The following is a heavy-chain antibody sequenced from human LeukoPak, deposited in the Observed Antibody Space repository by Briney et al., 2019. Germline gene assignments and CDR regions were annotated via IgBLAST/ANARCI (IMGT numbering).Heavy chain of an antibody. J-gene: IGHJ4*02. V-gene: IGHV3-33*06. CDR2: IYFDGTNT. CDR3: ANPWAVGY. Sequence: GGSLRLSCATSGFTFTSYGMHWVRQAPGRGLEWMAVIYFDGTNTFYADSVKGRFTISRDNSKDTLFLQMNSLRAEDTAVYYCANPWAVGYWGQGTLVTVSS. CDR1: GFTFTSYG. D-gene: IGHD7-27*01.